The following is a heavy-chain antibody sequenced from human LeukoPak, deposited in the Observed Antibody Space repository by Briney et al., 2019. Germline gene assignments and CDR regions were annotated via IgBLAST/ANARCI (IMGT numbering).Heavy chain of an antibody. V-gene: IGHV3-11*01. Sequence: PGGSLRLSCAASGFTFRDHYMSWIRQAPGKGLEWVSSISTSGSTIYYADSVKGRFTISRDNAKNSLFLQMNSLRAEDTAVYYCARDRTSRYGMDVWGQGTTVTVPS. J-gene: IGHJ6*02. CDR3: ARDRTSRYGMDV. CDR2: ISTSGSTI. D-gene: IGHD6-25*01. CDR1: GFTFRDHY.